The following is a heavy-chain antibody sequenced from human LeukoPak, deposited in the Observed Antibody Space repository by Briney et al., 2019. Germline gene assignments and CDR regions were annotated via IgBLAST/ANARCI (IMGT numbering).Heavy chain of an antibody. Sequence: PGGSLRHSCAASGFTFSSYAMHWVRQAPGKGLEWVAVISYDGSNKYYADSVKGRFTISRDNSKNTLYLQMNSLRAEDTAVYYCAKDPGYSYGFDYWGQGTLVTVSS. V-gene: IGHV3-30-3*01. CDR3: AKDPGYSYGFDY. CDR2: ISYDGSNK. D-gene: IGHD5-18*01. CDR1: GFTFSSYA. J-gene: IGHJ4*02.